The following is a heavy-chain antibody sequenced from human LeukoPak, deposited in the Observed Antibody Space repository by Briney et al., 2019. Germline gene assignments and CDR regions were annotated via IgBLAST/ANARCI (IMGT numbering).Heavy chain of an antibody. CDR2: VYYRGNT. V-gene: IGHV4-59*01. CDR3: ARVLEYSYGRYFEH. J-gene: IGHJ4*02. D-gene: IGHD5-18*01. Sequence: SETLSLTCTVSGGSISSYYWSWIRQPPGRRLEWIGYVYYRGNTNYNPSLKSRVTISVDASKNQFSLRLSSVTAADTAVYYCARVLEYSYGRYFEHWGQGTLVTVSS. CDR1: GGSISSYY.